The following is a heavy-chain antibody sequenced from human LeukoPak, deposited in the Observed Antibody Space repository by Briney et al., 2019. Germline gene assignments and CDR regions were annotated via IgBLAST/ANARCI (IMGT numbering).Heavy chain of an antibody. J-gene: IGHJ4*02. D-gene: IGHD3-10*01. CDR3: ATGSQIRQVDY. V-gene: IGHV3-53*01. Sequence: GGSLRLSCVASGFTISNYYMSWVRQAPGKGLEWVSVIYTGGNTFYADSVKGRFTISRDNAKNSLYLQMNSLRAEDTAVYYCATGSQIRQVDYWGQGTLVTVSS. CDR2: IYTGGNT. CDR1: GFTISNYY.